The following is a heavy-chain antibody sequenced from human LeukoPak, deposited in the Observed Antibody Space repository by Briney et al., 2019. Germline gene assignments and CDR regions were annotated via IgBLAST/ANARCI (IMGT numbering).Heavy chain of an antibody. Sequence: GGSLRLSCAASGFTFSSYSMNWVRQAPGKGLEWVSSISSSSSYIYYADSVKGRFTISRDNAKNSLYLQMNSLRAEDTAVYYCARERGVATIGAFFDYWGQGTLVTVSS. D-gene: IGHD5-12*01. CDR1: GFTFSSYS. CDR2: ISSSSSYI. J-gene: IGHJ4*02. V-gene: IGHV3-21*01. CDR3: ARERGVATIGAFFDY.